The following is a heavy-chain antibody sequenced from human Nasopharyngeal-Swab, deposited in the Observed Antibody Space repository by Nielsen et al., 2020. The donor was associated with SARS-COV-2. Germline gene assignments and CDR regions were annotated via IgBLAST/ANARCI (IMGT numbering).Heavy chain of an antibody. V-gene: IGHV3-30*18. CDR3: AKERTVAGPQGGFDF. D-gene: IGHD6-19*01. CDR2: LSHDRADE. Sequence: GGSLRLSCAASGFIFSRHGKHWVRQAPGKGLEWLAILSHDRADEFYADSVKGRFTVSRDNSKNTLYLQMNNLRTDDTAIYYCAKERTVAGPQGGFDFWGQGTLVTVSS. J-gene: IGHJ4*02. CDR1: GFIFSRHG.